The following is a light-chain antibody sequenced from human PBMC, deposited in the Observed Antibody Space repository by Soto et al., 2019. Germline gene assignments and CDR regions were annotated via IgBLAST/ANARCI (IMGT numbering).Light chain of an antibody. J-gene: IGKJ1*01. CDR1: QSISSY. Sequence: DIQMTQSPSSLSASVGDRVTITCRASQSISSYLNWYQQKPGKAPKLLIYAASSLQSGVPSRFSGSGSGTDFTLATSSLHPESFATYYCQRSYSTPRTFDQVTKVVIK. CDR2: AAS. V-gene: IGKV1-39*01. CDR3: QRSYSTPRT.